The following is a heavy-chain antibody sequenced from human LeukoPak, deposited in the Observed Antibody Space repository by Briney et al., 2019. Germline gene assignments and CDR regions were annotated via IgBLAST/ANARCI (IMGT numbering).Heavy chain of an antibody. CDR2: IIPIFGTA. Sequence: ASVKVSCKASGGTFSSYAISWVRQAPGQGLEWMGGIIPIFGTANYAQKFQGRVTITADKSTSTAYMELSSLRSEDTAVYYCARDYYDILTGYFNYYYYGMDVWAKGPRSPSPQ. V-gene: IGHV1-69*06. J-gene: IGHJ6*04. CDR3: ARDYYDILTGYFNYYYYGMDV. D-gene: IGHD3-9*01. CDR1: GGTFSSYA.